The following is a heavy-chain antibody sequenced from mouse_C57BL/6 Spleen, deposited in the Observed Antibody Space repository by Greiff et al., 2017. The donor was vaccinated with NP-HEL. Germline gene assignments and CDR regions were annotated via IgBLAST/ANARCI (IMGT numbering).Heavy chain of an antibody. J-gene: IGHJ3*01. Sequence: VMLVESGPELVKPGASVKISCKASGYAFSSSWMNWVKQRPGKGLEWIGRIYPGDGDTNYNGKFKGKATLTADKSSSTAYMQLSSLTSEDSAVYFCARPYYYGSSPAWFAYWGQGTLVTVSA. CDR3: ARPYYYGSSPAWFAY. D-gene: IGHD1-1*01. CDR2: IYPGDGDT. V-gene: IGHV1-82*01. CDR1: GYAFSSSW.